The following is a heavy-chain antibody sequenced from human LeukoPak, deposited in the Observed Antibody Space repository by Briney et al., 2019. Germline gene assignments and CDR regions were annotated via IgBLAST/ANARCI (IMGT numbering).Heavy chain of an antibody. J-gene: IGHJ4*02. CDR2: IWYDGSNK. Sequence: GGSLRLSCAASGFTFSSYGMHWVRQAPGKGLEWVAVIWYDGSNKYYADSVKGRFTISRDNSKNTLYLQMYSLRVEDTAVFYCARDQYDTWSRRGNFDSWGQGTLVIVSS. V-gene: IGHV3-33*01. D-gene: IGHD3-3*01. CDR1: GFTFSSYG. CDR3: ARDQYDTWSRRGNFDS.